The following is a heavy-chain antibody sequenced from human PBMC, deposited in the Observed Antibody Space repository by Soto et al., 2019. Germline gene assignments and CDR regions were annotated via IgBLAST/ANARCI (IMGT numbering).Heavy chain of an antibody. CDR1: GGTFSSYA. CDR2: IIPIFGTA. CDR3: ARSLDTAMATGKGPGYFDY. J-gene: IGHJ4*02. D-gene: IGHD5-18*01. Sequence: QVQLVQSGAEVKKPGSSVKVSCKASGGTFSSYAISWVRQAPGQGLEWMGGIIPIFGTANYAQKFQGRVTITADESTSTAYMELSSLRSEDTAVYYCARSLDTAMATGKGPGYFDYWGQGTLVTVSS. V-gene: IGHV1-69*01.